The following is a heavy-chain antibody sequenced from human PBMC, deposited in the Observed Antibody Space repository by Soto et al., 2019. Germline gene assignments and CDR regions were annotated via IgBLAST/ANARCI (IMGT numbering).Heavy chain of an antibody. J-gene: IGHJ4*02. CDR1: GASFSDYY. V-gene: IGHV4-34*01. CDR2: IDHSGST. D-gene: IGHD1-26*01. Sequence: SESLSLTCAVYGASFSDYYWSWIRQPPGKGLEWIGEIDHSGSTNYNPSLKSRVTISVDTSKNQFSLKLSSVTAADTAVYYCARDQNGSPHFDYWGQGTLVTVSS. CDR3: ARDQNGSPHFDY.